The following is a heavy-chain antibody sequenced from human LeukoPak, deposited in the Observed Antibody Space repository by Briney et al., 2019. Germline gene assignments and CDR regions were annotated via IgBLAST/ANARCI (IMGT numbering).Heavy chain of an antibody. Sequence: SETLSLTCAVYGGSFSDYYWSCIRQAPRKGLEWIGEVHQSGSTKYNPSLKSRVTMSADTSKNQFSLKLISVTAADTAVYYCARGGWGSKIDFWGRGTPVTVSS. CDR2: VHQSGST. J-gene: IGHJ2*01. D-gene: IGHD7-27*01. CDR3: ARGGWGSKIDF. V-gene: IGHV4-34*01. CDR1: GGSFSDYY.